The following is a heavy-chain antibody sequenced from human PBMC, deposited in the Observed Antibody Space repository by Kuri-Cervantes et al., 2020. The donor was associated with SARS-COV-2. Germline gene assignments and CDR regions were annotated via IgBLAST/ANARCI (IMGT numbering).Heavy chain of an antibody. D-gene: IGHD2-15*01. CDR2: IYSSGKT. Sequence: GSLRLSCTVSGGSIFSYYWSWIRQPAGKGLEWIGRIYSSGKTNYNPSLQSRVTISVDTSKNQFSLKLSSVTAADTAVYYCARLGGPRGYCSGGSCYWFDPWGQGTLVTVSS. CDR1: GGSIFSYY. V-gene: IGHV4-4*07. CDR3: ARLGGPRGYCSGGSCYWFDP. J-gene: IGHJ5*02.